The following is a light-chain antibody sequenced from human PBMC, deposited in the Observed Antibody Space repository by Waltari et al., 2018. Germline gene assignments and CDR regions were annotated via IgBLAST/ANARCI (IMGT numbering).Light chain of an antibody. V-gene: IGKV2-28*01. Sequence: DIVMTQSPLSLPVTPGEPASISCRSSQSLLHGDGRNFLDWYLQKPGQSPPLLIYMGSTRASGVPDRFSGSGSGTYFTLKISRVEAEDVGVYYCMQARQPPYTFGGGTKVEIK. CDR1: QSLLHGDGRNF. CDR2: MGS. J-gene: IGKJ4*01. CDR3: MQARQPPYT.